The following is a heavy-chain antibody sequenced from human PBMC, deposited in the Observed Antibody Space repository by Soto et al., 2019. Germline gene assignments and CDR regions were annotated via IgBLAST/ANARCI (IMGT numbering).Heavy chain of an antibody. CDR3: ATDSNYDVSNSF. Sequence: GASVKVSCKASGGTLNNYAINWVRQAPGQGLEWMEGILPVSAPPDYAQKFQGRVSITADHSTSTVYMELSRLKSDDTAVYFCATDSNYDVSNSFWGQGTLVTVSS. V-gene: IGHV1-69*13. CDR2: ILPVSAPP. CDR1: GGTLNNYA. J-gene: IGHJ4*02. D-gene: IGHD3-3*01.